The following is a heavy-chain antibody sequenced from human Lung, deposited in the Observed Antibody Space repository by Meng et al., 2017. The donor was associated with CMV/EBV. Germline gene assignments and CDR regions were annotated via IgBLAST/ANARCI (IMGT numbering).Heavy chain of an antibody. J-gene: IGHJ4*02. CDR1: GFTFSSFG. CDR3: ARDSSTGLYYFDY. Sequence: GESLKISCATSGFTFSSFGMNWVRQAPGKGLEWVAVIRDDGSKEYYADSVRGRFTISRDISKNTLYLEMNSLRVDDTAVYYCARDSSTGLYYFDYWGQGTLVTVSS. V-gene: IGHV3-30*02. D-gene: IGHD6-19*01. CDR2: IRDDGSKE.